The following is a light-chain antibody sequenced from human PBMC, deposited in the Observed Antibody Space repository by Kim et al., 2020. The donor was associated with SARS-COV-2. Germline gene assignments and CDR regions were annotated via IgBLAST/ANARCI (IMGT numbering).Light chain of an antibody. CDR1: QDISNY. V-gene: IGKV1-33*01. Sequence: DIQMTQSPSSLSASVGDRVTITCQASQDISNYLNWYQQKPGKAPKLLIYDASNLETGVPSRFSGSGSGTDFTFTISSLQPEDIATYYCQQYDNLPLAFGGETKV. CDR3: QQYDNLPLA. J-gene: IGKJ4*01. CDR2: DAS.